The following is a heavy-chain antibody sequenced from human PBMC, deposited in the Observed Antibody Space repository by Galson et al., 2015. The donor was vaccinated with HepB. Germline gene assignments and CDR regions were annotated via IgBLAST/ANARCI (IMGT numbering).Heavy chain of an antibody. Sequence: SLRLSCAASGFTFSPYAMHWVRQAPGKGLEWVGIISYDGSHQYYGDSVKGRFTISRDNSKNTLYLQMHSLRGTDTAVCYWARDSGWYFDLWGRGTLVTVSS. CDR3: ARDSGWYFDL. CDR1: GFTFSPYA. CDR2: ISYDGSHQ. V-gene: IGHV3-30*03. D-gene: IGHD3-10*01. J-gene: IGHJ2*01.